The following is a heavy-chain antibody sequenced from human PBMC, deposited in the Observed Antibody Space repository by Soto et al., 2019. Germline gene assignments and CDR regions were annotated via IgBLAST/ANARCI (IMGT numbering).Heavy chain of an antibody. CDR2: IYHSGST. CDR1: GGFISSGGYS. Sequence: QLQLQESGSGLVKPSQTLSLTCAVSGGFISSGGYSWSWIRQPPGKGLEWIGYIYHSGSTYYNPSLKSRVTISGDRSKNQFSLKLSSVTAADTAVYYCAGVYSSGWYRVDYWGQGTLVTVSS. V-gene: IGHV4-30-2*01. J-gene: IGHJ4*02. CDR3: AGVYSSGWYRVDY. D-gene: IGHD6-19*01.